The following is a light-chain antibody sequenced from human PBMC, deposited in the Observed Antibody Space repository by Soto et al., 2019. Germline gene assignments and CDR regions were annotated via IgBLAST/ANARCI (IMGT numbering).Light chain of an antibody. CDR2: GAS. CDR3: QQCYNWPLT. J-gene: IGKJ4*01. V-gene: IGKV3-15*01. CDR1: QSVSSS. Sequence: EILMTQFPATLSVSPGERATLSCRASQSVSSSLAWYQQKPGQAPRLLIYGASTRATGVPARFSGSGSGTEFALTISSLQSEDFAVYYCQQCYNWPLTFGGGTKVEIK.